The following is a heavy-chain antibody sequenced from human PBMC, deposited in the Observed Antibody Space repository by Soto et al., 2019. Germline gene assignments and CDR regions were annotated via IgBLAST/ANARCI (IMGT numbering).Heavy chain of an antibody. CDR3: ARDWWELLD. J-gene: IGHJ4*02. Sequence: EVQLLESGGGLVQPGGSLRLSCAASGFTFSNYAMSWVRQAPGKGLEWVSGISGGVDSTYYADSVKGRFTISRDNSKNTLYLQMNSLRAEDTAVYYCARDWWELLDWGQGTLVTVSS. D-gene: IGHD1-26*01. CDR2: ISGGVDST. V-gene: IGHV3-23*01. CDR1: GFTFSNYA.